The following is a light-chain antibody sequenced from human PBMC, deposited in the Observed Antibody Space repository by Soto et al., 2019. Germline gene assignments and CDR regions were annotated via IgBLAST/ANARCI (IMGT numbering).Light chain of an antibody. CDR1: QYISNY. CDR2: DAS. CDR3: QQYDNLPLT. V-gene: IGKV1-33*01. J-gene: IGKJ4*01. Sequence: DIQMTQSPSSLSASVGDRVTITCQASQYISNYLNWYQHKPGKDPKLLIYDASNLETGVPSRFSGSGAGTDFTSTISSLQPEDIATYYCQQYDNLPLTFCGGTKVGIK.